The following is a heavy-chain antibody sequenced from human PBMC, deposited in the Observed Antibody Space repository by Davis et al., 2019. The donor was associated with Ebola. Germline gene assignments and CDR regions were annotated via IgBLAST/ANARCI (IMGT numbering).Heavy chain of an antibody. J-gene: IGHJ4*02. CDR3: AKGQSDSATGGY. V-gene: IGHV3-30*02. CDR1: GFTFSA. D-gene: IGHD3-10*01. CDR2: IPYDGIDK. Sequence: GGSLRLSCAASGFTFSAMHWVRQAPGKGLEWVAFIPYDGIDKYYEDSVKDRFTISRDNSKNMLYLQMNSLRGEDSAVYYCAKGQSDSATGGYWGQGTLVTVST.